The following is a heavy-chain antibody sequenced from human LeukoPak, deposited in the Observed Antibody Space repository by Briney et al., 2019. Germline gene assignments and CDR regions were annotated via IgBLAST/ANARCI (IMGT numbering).Heavy chain of an antibody. CDR3: ARSPVAMIIFDY. Sequence: SETLSLTCAVSGYSISSGYYWGWIRQPPGKGLDWIGSIYHSGSTYYNPSLKSRVTILVDTSKNQFSLKLSSVTAADTAVYYCARSPVAMIIFDYWGQGTLVTVSS. V-gene: IGHV4-38-2*01. D-gene: IGHD5-12*01. J-gene: IGHJ4*02. CDR2: IYHSGST. CDR1: GYSISSGYY.